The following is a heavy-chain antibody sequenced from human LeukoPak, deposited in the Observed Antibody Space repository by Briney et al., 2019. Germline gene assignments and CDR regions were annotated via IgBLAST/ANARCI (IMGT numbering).Heavy chain of an antibody. CDR2: INQDGSEK. J-gene: IGHJ4*02. D-gene: IGHD1-7*01. Sequence: LTGGSLRLSCGASGFTFDDYWMSWVRQAPGQGLEWVANINQDGSEKYYLDSAKGRFTISRDNARNSLYLQMNSLRAEDTAVYYCPLELGEGFDYWGQGTLVTVSS. CDR1: GFTFDDYW. CDR3: PLELGEGFDY. V-gene: IGHV3-7*01.